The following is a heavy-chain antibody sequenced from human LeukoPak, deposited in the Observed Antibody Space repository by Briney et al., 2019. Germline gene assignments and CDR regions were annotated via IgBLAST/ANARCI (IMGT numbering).Heavy chain of an antibody. Sequence: GGSLRLSCAASGFTFSTYWMSWVRQPPGKGLEWVANIKQDGSHKYHVDSVKGRFNISRDNAKSSLYLQMNTLRAEDTAVYYCARVGYCSTTTCYLDYWGPGTLVTVSS. CDR3: ARVGYCSTTTCYLDY. J-gene: IGHJ4*02. D-gene: IGHD2-2*01. CDR2: IKQDGSHK. V-gene: IGHV3-7*01. CDR1: GFTFSTYW.